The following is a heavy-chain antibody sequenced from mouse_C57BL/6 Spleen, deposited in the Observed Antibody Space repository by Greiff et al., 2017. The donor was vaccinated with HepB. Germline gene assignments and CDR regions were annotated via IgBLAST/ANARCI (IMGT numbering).Heavy chain of an antibody. Sequence: QVQLQQSGPELVKPGASVKISCKASGYAFSSSWMNWVKQRPGKGLEWIGRIYPGDGDTNYNGKFKGKATLTADKSSSTAYMQLSSLTSEDSAVYFCASYYYGRSYFDYWGQGTTLTVSS. CDR2: IYPGDGDT. D-gene: IGHD1-1*01. V-gene: IGHV1-82*01. CDR1: GYAFSSSW. J-gene: IGHJ2*01. CDR3: ASYYYGRSYFDY.